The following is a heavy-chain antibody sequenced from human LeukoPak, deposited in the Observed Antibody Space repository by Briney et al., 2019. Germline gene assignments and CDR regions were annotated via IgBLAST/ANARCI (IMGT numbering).Heavy chain of an antibody. Sequence: GRSLRLSCAASGFTFSNYGMHWVRQAPGKGLEWVAVIWYDGSNKYYGDSVKGRFTISRDNSKDTLYLQMNSLRAEDTAIYYCAKDRLGAPFDYWGQGTLVTVSS. D-gene: IGHD1-26*01. V-gene: IGHV3-33*06. J-gene: IGHJ4*02. CDR3: AKDRLGAPFDY. CDR2: IWYDGSNK. CDR1: GFTFSNYG.